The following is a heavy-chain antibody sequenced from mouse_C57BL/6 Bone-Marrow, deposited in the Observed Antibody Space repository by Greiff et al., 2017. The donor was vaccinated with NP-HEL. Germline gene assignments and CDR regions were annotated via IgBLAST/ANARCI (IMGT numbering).Heavy chain of an antibody. V-gene: IGHV10-3*01. CDR3: VRDPYYYGSSWGYFDV. CDR2: IRSKSSNYAT. D-gene: IGHD1-1*01. CDR1: GFTFNTYA. J-gene: IGHJ1*03. Sequence: EVQLVESGGGLVQPKGSLKLSCAASGFTFNTYAMHWVRQAPGKGLEWVARIRSKSSNYATYYADSVKDRFTIYRDDSQSMLYLQMNNLKTEDTAMYYCVRDPYYYGSSWGYFDVWGTGTTVTVSS.